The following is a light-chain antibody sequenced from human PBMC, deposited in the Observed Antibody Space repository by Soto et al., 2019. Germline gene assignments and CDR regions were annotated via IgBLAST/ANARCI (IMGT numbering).Light chain of an antibody. J-gene: IGKJ1*01. CDR1: QSVSSN. CDR3: QQYGTSPQT. CDR2: DTS. Sequence: RVMTPSQAPRSLSPRERATVSCMASQSVSSNFAGYQQKPRQDPGLLIYDTSTRASGVPARFSGSGSGTEFTLTISRLEPEDFAVYYCQQYGTSPQTFGQGTKVDIK. V-gene: IGKV3D-15*01.